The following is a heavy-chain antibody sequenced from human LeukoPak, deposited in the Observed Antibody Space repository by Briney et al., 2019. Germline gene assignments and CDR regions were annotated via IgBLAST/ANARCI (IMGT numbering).Heavy chain of an antibody. CDR2: IYPGDSDT. Sequence: GESLQISCKGSGYSFTSYWIGWVRQMPGKGLEWMGIIYPGDSDTRYSPSFQGQVTISADKSISTAYLQWSSLKASDTAMYYCARQEYCGGDCYGVFDYWGQGTLVTVSS. CDR3: ARQEYCGGDCYGVFDY. J-gene: IGHJ4*02. CDR1: GYSFTSYW. V-gene: IGHV5-51*01. D-gene: IGHD2-21*02.